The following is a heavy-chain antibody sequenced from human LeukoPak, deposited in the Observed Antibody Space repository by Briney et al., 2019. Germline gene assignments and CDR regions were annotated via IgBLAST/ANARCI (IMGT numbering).Heavy chain of an antibody. Sequence: ASVNVSCKASGYTFSNFDINWVRQATGQGPEWMGWMNPESGGTGYSQRFQGRVTMTRDSSKSTAYMELINLRFEDTAIYYCTRAIRHQLLSDYWGQGTLVTVSS. J-gene: IGHJ4*02. D-gene: IGHD2-2*01. V-gene: IGHV1-8*01. CDR2: MNPESGGT. CDR1: GYTFSNFD. CDR3: TRAIRHQLLSDY.